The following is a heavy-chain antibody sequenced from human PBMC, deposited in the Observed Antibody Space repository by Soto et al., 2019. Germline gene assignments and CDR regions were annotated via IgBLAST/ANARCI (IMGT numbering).Heavy chain of an antibody. CDR2: IYYSGST. Sequence: QVQLQESGPGLVKPSQTLSLTCTVSGGSISSGGYYWSWIRQHPGKGLEWIGYIYYSGSTYYNPSHKSHVPMSVDTSTNQFSLKLSSVTAADPAVYYCAGGSSTSCYATVRGSCDIWGQGTMVTVSS. J-gene: IGHJ3*02. CDR3: AGGSSTSCYATVRGSCDI. V-gene: IGHV4-31*01. D-gene: IGHD2-2*01. CDR1: GGSISSGGYY.